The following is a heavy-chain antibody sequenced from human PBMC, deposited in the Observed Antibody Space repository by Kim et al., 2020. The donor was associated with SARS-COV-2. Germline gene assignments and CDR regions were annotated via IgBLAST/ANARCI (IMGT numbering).Heavy chain of an antibody. CDR3: SGNRIPMVRGTPDY. D-gene: IGHD3-10*01. CDR1: GYTFTSYY. Sequence: ASVKVSCKASGYTFTSYYVHWVRQAPGQGLEWMGIINPRNDATIYAQKFQGRVTLTRDTSTSTVYMELSSLISDDTALYYCSGNRIPMVRGTPDYWGQGTLVPVSS. V-gene: IGHV1-46*01. CDR2: INPRNDAT. J-gene: IGHJ4*02.